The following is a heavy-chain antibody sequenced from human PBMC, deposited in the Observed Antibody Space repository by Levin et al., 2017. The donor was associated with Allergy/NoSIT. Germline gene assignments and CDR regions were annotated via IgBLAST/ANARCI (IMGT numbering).Heavy chain of an antibody. J-gene: IGHJ4*02. CDR2: IYYSGST. Sequence: PSQTLSLTCTVSGGSISSGGYYWSWIRQHPGKGLEWIGYIYYSGSTYYNPSLKSRVTISVDTSKNQFSLKLSSVTAADTAVYYCARAAREEGYYGWGNEGAFDYWGQGTLVTVSS. D-gene: IGHD3-10*01. CDR3: ARAAREEGYYGWGNEGAFDY. CDR1: GGSISSGGYY. V-gene: IGHV4-31*03.